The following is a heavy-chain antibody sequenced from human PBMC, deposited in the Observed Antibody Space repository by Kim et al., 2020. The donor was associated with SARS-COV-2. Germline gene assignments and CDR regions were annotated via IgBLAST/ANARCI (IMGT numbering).Heavy chain of an antibody. CDR3: AKDHPSNGWPTFDS. CDR2: VNNGGNA. Sequence: GGSLRLSCAASGFTFSRRAMSWVRQAPGKGLEWIASVNNGGNAYYADSVKGRFTVSRDITMDTLYLQMNSLTAEDTALYYCAKDHPSNGWPTFDSWGQGTLVAASS. D-gene: IGHD6-19*01. J-gene: IGHJ4*02. V-gene: IGHV3-23*01. CDR1: GFTFSRRA.